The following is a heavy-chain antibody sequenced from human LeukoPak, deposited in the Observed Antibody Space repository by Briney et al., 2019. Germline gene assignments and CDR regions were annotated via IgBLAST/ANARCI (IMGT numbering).Heavy chain of an antibody. D-gene: IGHD3-9*01. J-gene: IGHJ5*02. V-gene: IGHV3-33*01. CDR3: ARDGLLLRYFDWLGWFDP. CDR1: GFTFSSYG. CDR2: IWYDGSNK. Sequence: PGGSLRLSWAASGFTFSSYGMHWVRQAPGKGLEWVAVIWYDGSNKYYADSVKGRFTISRDNSKNTLYLQMNSLRAEDTAVYYCARDGLLLRYFDWLGWFDPWGQGTLVTVSS.